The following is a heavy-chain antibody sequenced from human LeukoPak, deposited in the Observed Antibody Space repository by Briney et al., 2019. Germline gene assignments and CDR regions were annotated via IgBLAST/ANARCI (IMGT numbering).Heavy chain of an antibody. CDR1: GGTFSSHA. Sequence: GSSVKVSCKASGGTFSSHAISWVRQAPGQGLEWMGGIIPIFGTANYAQKFQGRVTITADESTGTAYMELSSLRSEDTAVYYCARDRGVATIYGMDVWGKGTTVTVSS. V-gene: IGHV1-69*01. J-gene: IGHJ6*04. CDR3: ARDRGVATIYGMDV. D-gene: IGHD3-3*01. CDR2: IIPIFGTA.